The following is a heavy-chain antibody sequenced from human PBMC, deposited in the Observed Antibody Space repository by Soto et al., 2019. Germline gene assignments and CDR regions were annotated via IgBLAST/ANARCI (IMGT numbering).Heavy chain of an antibody. V-gene: IGHV1-18*04. CDR1: GYTFTSYG. CDR2: ISAYNGNT. CDR3: ARDLGVAAAGDYYYSGMDV. J-gene: IGHJ6*02. Sequence: ASVKVSCKASGYTFTSYGISWVRQAPGQGLEWMGWISAYNGNTNYAQKLQGRVTMTTDTSTSTAYMELRSLRSDDTAVYYCARDLGVAAAGDYYYSGMDVWGQGTTVTVSS. D-gene: IGHD6-13*01.